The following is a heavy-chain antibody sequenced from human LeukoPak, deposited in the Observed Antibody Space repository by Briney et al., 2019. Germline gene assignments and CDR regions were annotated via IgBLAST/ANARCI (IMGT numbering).Heavy chain of an antibody. CDR3: AGPRRDLLSAFDI. D-gene: IGHD1-26*01. CDR1: GFTFNTYS. Sequence: PGGSLRLSCAASGFTFNTYSMNWVRQVPGKGLEWVSYITSSSSTIYYADSVKGRFTISRDNAKNSLYLQMNSLRAEDTAVYYCAGPRRDLLSAFDIWGQGTMVTVSS. J-gene: IGHJ3*02. CDR2: ITSSSSTI. V-gene: IGHV3-48*01.